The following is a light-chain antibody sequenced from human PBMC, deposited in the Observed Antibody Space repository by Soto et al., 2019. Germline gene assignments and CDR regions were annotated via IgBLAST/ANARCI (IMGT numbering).Light chain of an antibody. J-gene: IGKJ4*01. CDR2: DAS. CDR3: QQFSSYKLT. CDR1: QTVRNNY. Sequence: EFVLTQSPGTLSLSPGERATLSCRASQTVRNNYLAWYQQKPGQAPRLLIYDASSRATGIPDRFSGGGSGTDFTLTLTRLDPEAFPAYSCQQFSSYKLTFGGATKVDI. V-gene: IGKV3-20*01.